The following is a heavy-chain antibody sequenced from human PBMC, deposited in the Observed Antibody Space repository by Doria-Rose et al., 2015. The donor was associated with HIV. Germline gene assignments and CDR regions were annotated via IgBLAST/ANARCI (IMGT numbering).Heavy chain of an antibody. Sequence: QESGPALVKPTETLTLTCTVSGVSLSSPGMGVSWIRQPPGKALEWLANIFSDDEGSYKTSLKSRLTISRGTPKSQVVLTMTDMDPVDTATYYCARIKSSRWYHKYYFDFWGQGTLVIVSA. V-gene: IGHV2-26*01. D-gene: IGHD6-13*01. CDR2: IFSDDEG. CDR1: GVSLSSPGMG. CDR3: ARIKSSRWYHKYYFDF. J-gene: IGHJ4*02.